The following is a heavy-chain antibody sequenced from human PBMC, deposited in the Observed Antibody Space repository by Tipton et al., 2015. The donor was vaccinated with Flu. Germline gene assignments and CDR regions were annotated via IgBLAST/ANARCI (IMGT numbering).Heavy chain of an antibody. J-gene: IGHJ6*02. V-gene: IGHV3-9*01. CDR3: AKDRGGLVDTGTMDV. CDR1: GLTFDGYA. CDR2: IGRNSGSI. D-gene: IGHD6-6*01. Sequence: SGLTFDGYAMHWVRQAPGKGLEWVSGIGRNSGSIGYADSVEGRFTISRDNARNSLYLQMNSLRAEDTALYYCAKDRGGLVDTGTMDVWGQGTTVTVSS.